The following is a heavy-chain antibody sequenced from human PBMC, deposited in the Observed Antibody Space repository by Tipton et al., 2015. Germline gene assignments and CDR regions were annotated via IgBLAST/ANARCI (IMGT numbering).Heavy chain of an antibody. J-gene: IGHJ5*01. CDR2: ISGSGDNT. D-gene: IGHD5-18*01. CDR1: GFTFNNYA. CDR3: ARCGYRSNWFDY. Sequence: SLRLSCAASGFTFNNYAMSWVRQAPGKGLEWVSAISGSGDNTYYADSVKGRFTISRDNSKNTLYLQMNSLRAEDRAVYYCARCGYRSNWFDYWGQGTLVTVSS. V-gene: IGHV3-23*01.